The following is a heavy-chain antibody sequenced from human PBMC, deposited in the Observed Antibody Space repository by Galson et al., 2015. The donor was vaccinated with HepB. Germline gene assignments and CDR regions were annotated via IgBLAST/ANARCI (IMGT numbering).Heavy chain of an antibody. V-gene: IGHV1-18*01. J-gene: IGHJ5*02. CDR2: ISPYNGYT. CDR3: ARGGFAVAVGATQNNCFDP. Sequence: SVKVSCKASGYTFSSYSITWVRQAPGQGLEWMGRISPYNGYTDYAPKFQGRVTMTTDASTRTAYMEVRSLRCDDTAVYYCARGGFAVAVGATQNNCFDPWGQGTLVTVSS. CDR1: GYTFSSYS. D-gene: IGHD1-1*01.